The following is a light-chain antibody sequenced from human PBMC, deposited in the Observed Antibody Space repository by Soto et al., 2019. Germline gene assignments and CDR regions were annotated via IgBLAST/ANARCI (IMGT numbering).Light chain of an antibody. J-gene: IGKJ1*01. CDR1: QTISSW. Sequence: DIQMTQSPSTLSGSVGDRVTITCRARQTISSWLAWYQQKPGKAPKLLIYKAYKLKSGVPSRFRGSGPGTEFTLTISSLQPDDLATYYCQHYNRYSEAFGQGTKVAL. CDR2: KAY. V-gene: IGKV1-5*03. CDR3: QHYNRYSEA.